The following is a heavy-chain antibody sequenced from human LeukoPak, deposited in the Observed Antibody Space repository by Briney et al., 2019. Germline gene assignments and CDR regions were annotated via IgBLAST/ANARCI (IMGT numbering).Heavy chain of an antibody. CDR3: ARRPAAGTEAVELFDY. CDR2: ISAYNGNT. J-gene: IGHJ4*02. V-gene: IGHV1-18*04. D-gene: IGHD6-13*01. CDR1: GYIFTNYG. Sequence: GASVKVSCKASGYIFTNYGISWVRQAPGQGLEWMGWISAYNGNTKYAQKRQDRVTMTTDTSTSTAYMELRSLRFDDTAVYYCARRPAAGTEAVELFDYWCQGTLVTVSS.